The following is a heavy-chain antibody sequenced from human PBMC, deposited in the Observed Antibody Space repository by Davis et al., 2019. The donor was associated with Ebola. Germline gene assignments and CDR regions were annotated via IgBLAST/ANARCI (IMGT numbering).Heavy chain of an antibody. J-gene: IGHJ6*02. CDR3: AGMGYYYYGMDV. CDR2: IYHSGST. D-gene: IGHD1-14*01. Sequence: PSETLSLTCVVSGGSISSSNWWSWVRQPPGKGLEWIGEIYHSGSTNYNPSLKSRVTISVDKSKNQFSLKLSSVTAADTAVYYCAGMGYYYYGMDVWGQGTTVTVSS. V-gene: IGHV4-4*02. CDR1: GGSISSSNW.